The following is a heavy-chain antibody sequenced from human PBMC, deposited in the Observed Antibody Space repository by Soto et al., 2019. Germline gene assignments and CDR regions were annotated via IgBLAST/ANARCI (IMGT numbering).Heavy chain of an antibody. CDR1: GFSLSTSVVG. CDR3: EHHMDYDILTAVWYYSMDV. D-gene: IGHD3-9*01. CDR2: IYSNDDK. Sequence: GPTLVNPTQTLTLTCTFSGFSLSTSVVGVGWIRQPPGKALEWLALIYSNDDKRYNPSLKSRLSITKDTSKNQVVLTMTNMDPVDTATYFCEHHMDYDILTAVWYYSMDVWGQGTKVTVYS. V-gene: IGHV2-5*01. J-gene: IGHJ6*02.